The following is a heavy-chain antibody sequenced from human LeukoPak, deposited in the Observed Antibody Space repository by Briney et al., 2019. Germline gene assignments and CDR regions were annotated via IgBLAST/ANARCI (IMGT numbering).Heavy chain of an antibody. J-gene: IGHJ6*02. CDR2: FDPEDGET. D-gene: IGHD6-19*01. CDR3: ATDQGSGWPYYYYYGMDV. Sequence: ASVKVSCKVSGYTLTELSMHWVRQAPGKGLEWMGGFDPEDGETIYAQKFQGRVTMTEDTSTDTAYMELSSLRSEDTAVYYCATDQGSGWPYYYYYGMDVWGQGTTVTVPS. CDR1: GYTLTELS. V-gene: IGHV1-24*01.